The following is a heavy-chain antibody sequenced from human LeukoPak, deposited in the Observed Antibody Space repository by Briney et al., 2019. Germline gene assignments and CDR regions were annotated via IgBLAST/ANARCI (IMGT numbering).Heavy chain of an antibody. CDR2: IYYSGST. CDR3: ARASSDYVWGSYRYNPAHYYGMDV. D-gene: IGHD3-16*02. Sequence: SETLSLTCTVSGGSMSSYYWSRIRQPPGKGLEWIGYIYYSGSTNNNPSLKSRVTISVDTSKNQFSLKLSSVTAADTAVYYCARASSDYVWGSYRYNPAHYYGMDVWGQGTTVTVSS. J-gene: IGHJ6*02. V-gene: IGHV4-59*01. CDR1: GGSMSSYY.